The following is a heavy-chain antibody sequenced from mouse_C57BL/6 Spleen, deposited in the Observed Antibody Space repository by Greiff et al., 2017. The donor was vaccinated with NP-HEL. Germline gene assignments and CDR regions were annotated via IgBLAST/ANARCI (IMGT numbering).Heavy chain of an antibody. CDR2: IWSGGST. Sequence: VQRVESGPGLVQPSQSLSITCTVSGFSLTSYGVHWVRQSPGKGLEWLGVIWSGGSTDYNAAFISRLSISKDNSKSQVFFKMNSLQADDTAIYYCARNWDEDYAMDYWGQGTSVTVSS. D-gene: IGHD4-1*01. CDR3: ARNWDEDYAMDY. J-gene: IGHJ4*01. CDR1: GFSLTSYG. V-gene: IGHV2-2*01.